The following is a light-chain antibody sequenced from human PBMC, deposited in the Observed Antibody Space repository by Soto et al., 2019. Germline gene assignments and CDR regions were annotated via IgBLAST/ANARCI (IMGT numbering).Light chain of an antibody. CDR1: QDISDC. V-gene: IGKV1-12*01. CDR2: SAT. Sequence: DIQMTQSPSSVSASVGDRVTITCRASQDISDCLAWHQQKPGEAPKLLIYSATTLHSGVPSRFNANGSGTAFTHTIPTLQPEDFATYYCQQGHSFPLTFGGGTKVEIK. CDR3: QQGHSFPLT. J-gene: IGKJ4*01.